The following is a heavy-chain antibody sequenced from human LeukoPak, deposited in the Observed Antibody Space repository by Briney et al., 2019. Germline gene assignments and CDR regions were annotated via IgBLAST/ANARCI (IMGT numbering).Heavy chain of an antibody. D-gene: IGHD1-26*01. CDR3: ARFATESGSYQTFDY. CDR2: IYYSGST. V-gene: IGHV4-59*01. Sequence: SETLSLTCTVSGGSISSYYWSWIRLPPGKGLEWIGYIYYSGSTNYNPSLKSRVTISVDTSKNQFSLKLSSVTAADTAVYYCARFATESGSYQTFDYWGQGTLVTVSS. CDR1: GGSISSYY. J-gene: IGHJ4*02.